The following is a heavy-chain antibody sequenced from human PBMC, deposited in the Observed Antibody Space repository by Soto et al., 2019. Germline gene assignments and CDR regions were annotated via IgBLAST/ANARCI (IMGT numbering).Heavy chain of an antibody. J-gene: IGHJ5*02. CDR1: GDSISSSTYY. V-gene: IGHV4-39*01. D-gene: IGHD2-15*01. CDR2: INYSGRT. Sequence: SETLSLTCTVSGDSISSSTYYWAWTRQPPGKGLEWIGSINYSGRTYYSPSVKSRITISVDTSKNQFSLKLHSVTATDTAVYYCARLFGCSGGSCYFDPWGQGTLVTVSS. CDR3: ARLFGCSGGSCYFDP.